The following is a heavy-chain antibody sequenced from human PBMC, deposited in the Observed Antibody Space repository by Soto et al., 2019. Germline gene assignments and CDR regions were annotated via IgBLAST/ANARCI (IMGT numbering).Heavy chain of an antibody. CDR3: ARDLWPQPPNYYDSSGYLFDY. D-gene: IGHD3-22*01. CDR1: GGTFSSYA. J-gene: IGHJ4*02. CDR2: IIPIFGTA. V-gene: IGHV1-69*01. Sequence: QVQLVQSGAEVKKPGSSVKVSCKASGGTFSSYAISWVRQAPGQGLEWMGGIIPIFGTANYAQKFQGRVTITADESTSTAYMELSSLRSEDTAVYYCARDLWPQPPNYYDSSGYLFDYWGQGTLVTVSS.